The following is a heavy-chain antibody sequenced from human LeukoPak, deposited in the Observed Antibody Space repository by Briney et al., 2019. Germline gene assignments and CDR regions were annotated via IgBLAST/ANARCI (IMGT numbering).Heavy chain of an antibody. D-gene: IGHD2-2*01. Sequence: GGSLRLSCAASGFTFSSYAMNWVRQAPGKGLEWVSGISGSGGNTYHADSAKGRFTISRDNSKNTVYLQMNSLRVEDTAVYYCAIVARGCSITSCYIDSWGQGTLVTVSS. CDR2: ISGSGGNT. V-gene: IGHV3-23*01. CDR3: AIVARGCSITSCYIDS. CDR1: GFTFSSYA. J-gene: IGHJ4*02.